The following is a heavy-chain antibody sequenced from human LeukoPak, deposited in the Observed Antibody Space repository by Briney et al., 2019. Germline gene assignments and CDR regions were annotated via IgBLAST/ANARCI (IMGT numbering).Heavy chain of an antibody. Sequence: SVKVSCKASGLTFTSSAVQGVRQARAQRRDGIGWIVVGSGNTNYAQKFQERVTITRDMSTSTAYMELSSLRSEGTAVYYCAARLNQPMRVDYWGQGTLVTVSS. V-gene: IGHV1-58*01. CDR3: AARLNQPMRVDY. CDR1: GLTFTSSA. J-gene: IGHJ4*02. CDR2: IVVGSGNT. D-gene: IGHD1-14*01.